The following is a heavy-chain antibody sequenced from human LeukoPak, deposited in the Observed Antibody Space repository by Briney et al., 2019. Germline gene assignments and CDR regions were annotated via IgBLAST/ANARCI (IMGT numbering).Heavy chain of an antibody. CDR2: IYTSGST. J-gene: IGHJ4*02. CDR1: GGSISSGSYY. V-gene: IGHV4-61*02. CDR3: AREGAMITFGGVIVDNFDY. D-gene: IGHD3-16*02. Sequence: MASETLSLTCTVSGGSISSGSYYWSWTRQPAGKGLEWIGRIYTSGSTNYSPSLKSRVTISVDTSKNQFSLKLSSVTAADTAVYYCAREGAMITFGGVIVDNFDYWGQGTLVTVSS.